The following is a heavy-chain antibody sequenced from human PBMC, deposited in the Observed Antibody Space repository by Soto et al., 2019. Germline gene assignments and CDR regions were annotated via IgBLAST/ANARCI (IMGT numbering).Heavy chain of an antibody. D-gene: IGHD1-26*01. Sequence: QVQLVESGGGVVQPGRSLRLSCAASGFTFNNYGMHWVRQAPGKGLEWVALIWHDGSNKGHADSVKGRFTISRDNSKNTLNLQMNSLRVEDTAVYYCTRAAIKGELLDYWGQGTQVTVSS. CDR3: TRAAIKGELLDY. J-gene: IGHJ4*02. CDR2: IWHDGSNK. V-gene: IGHV3-33*01. CDR1: GFTFNNYG.